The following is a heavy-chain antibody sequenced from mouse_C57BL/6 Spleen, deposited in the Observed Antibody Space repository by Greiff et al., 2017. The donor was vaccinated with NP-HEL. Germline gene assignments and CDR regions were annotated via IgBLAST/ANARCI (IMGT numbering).Heavy chain of an antibody. D-gene: IGHD3-3*01. J-gene: IGHJ2*01. V-gene: IGHV3-6*01. CDR2: ISYDGSN. CDR1: GYSITSGYY. Sequence: DVQLQESGPGLVKPSQSLSLTCSVTGYSITSGYYWNWIRQFPGNKLEWMGYISYDGSNNYNPSLKNRISITRDTSKNQFFLKLNSVTTEDTATYYCARLPGHYFDYWGQGTTLTVSS. CDR3: ARLPGHYFDY.